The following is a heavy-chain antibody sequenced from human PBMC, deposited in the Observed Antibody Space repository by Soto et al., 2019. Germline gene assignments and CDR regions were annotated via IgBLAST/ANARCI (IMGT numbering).Heavy chain of an antibody. CDR2: VIPILGAS. V-gene: IGHV1-69*08. CDR3: ARSRGSYYSNFDS. Sequence: QVQLVQSGAEVKKPGSSVKVSCKASAATFTGYTVTWVRQAPGQGLEWVGRVIPILGASNFAQKFQGRVTISADKSTDTAYMVLTGLTSEDTAVYYCARSRGSYYSNFDSWGQGTLATVSS. CDR1: AATFTGYT. D-gene: IGHD3-10*01. J-gene: IGHJ4*02.